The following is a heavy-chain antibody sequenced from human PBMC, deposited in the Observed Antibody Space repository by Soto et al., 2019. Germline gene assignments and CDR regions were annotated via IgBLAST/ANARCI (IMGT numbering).Heavy chain of an antibody. D-gene: IGHD3-10*01. V-gene: IGHV4-59*01. CDR2: IYYSEST. CDR1: VGSISGYY. CDR3: ARVWGGAFDI. Sequence: SVTLSLNRPYTVGSISGYYWSWIRQPPGKGLEWIGYIYYSESTNYNPSLKSRVTISVDTSKNQFSLKLSSVTAADTAVYYCARVWGGAFDIWGQGTMVT. J-gene: IGHJ3*02.